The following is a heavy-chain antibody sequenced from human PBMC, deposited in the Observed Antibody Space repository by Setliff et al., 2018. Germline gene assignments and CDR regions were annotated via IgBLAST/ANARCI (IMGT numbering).Heavy chain of an antibody. V-gene: IGHV1-2*02. J-gene: IGHJ3*02. CDR1: GYIFTNYY. D-gene: IGHD6-19*01. CDR2: INANTGGT. Sequence: ASVRVSCKTSGYIFTNYYIHWVRQAPGQGLEWMGWINANTGGTREVQKFQGRVTMTRDTSIDTAYMEVNRLTYDDTAVYYCARVGGYASAWHGIEAFDIWGQGTKVTVSS. CDR3: ARVGGYASAWHGIEAFDI.